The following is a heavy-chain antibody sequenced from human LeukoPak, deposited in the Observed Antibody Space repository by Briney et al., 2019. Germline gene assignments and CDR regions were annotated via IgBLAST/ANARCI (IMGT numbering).Heavy chain of an antibody. J-gene: IGHJ5*02. V-gene: IGHV3-23*01. CDR2: ISGSGGST. CDR1: GFTFSSYA. D-gene: IGHD6-13*01. CDR3: AKLGGPIPGMEAAGTGGDWFDP. Sequence: PGGSLRLSCAASGFTFSSYAMSWVRQAPGKGLEWVSAISGSGGSTYYADSVQGRFIISRDNSKNTLYLQMNSLRAEDTAVYYCAKLGGPIPGMEAAGTGGDWFDPWGQGTLVTVSS.